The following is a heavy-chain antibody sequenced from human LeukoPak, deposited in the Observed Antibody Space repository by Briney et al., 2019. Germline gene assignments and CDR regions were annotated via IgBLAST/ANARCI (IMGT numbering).Heavy chain of an antibody. D-gene: IGHD6-13*01. CDR1: GGSISSYY. Sequence: SETLSLTCTVSGGSISSYYWSWIRQPPGKGLEWIGYIYYSGSTNYNPSLKSRVTISVDTSKNQFSLKLSSVTAADTAVYYCAREAGIAAAGVYYFDYWGQGTLVTVSS. CDR3: AREAGIAAAGVYYFDY. V-gene: IGHV4-59*12. CDR2: IYYSGST. J-gene: IGHJ4*02.